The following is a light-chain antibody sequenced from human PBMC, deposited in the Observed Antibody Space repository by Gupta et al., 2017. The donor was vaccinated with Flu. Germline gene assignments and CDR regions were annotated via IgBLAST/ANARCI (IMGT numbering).Light chain of an antibody. CDR3: QKYNTAPLT. CDR2: AAP. J-gene: IGKJ4*01. CDR1: QGIRNY. V-gene: IGKV1-27*01. Sequence: DIQMTQSPSSLSASVGDRVTISCRASQGIRNYLAWYQQKPGKLPKLLFYAAPTSQSGVPSRFSASGSGTDFTHTINSLQPEDVAVYYCQKYNTAPLTFGGGTKVEIK.